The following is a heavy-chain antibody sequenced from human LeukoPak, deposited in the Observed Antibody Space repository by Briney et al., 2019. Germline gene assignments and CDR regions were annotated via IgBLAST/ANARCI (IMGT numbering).Heavy chain of an antibody. CDR3: ARTGPSDV. CDR1: GYSISSGYY. CDR2: IYHSGST. J-gene: IGHJ6*04. Sequence: SETLSLTCTVSGYSISSGYYWGWIRQPPGKGLEWIGSIYHSGSTYYNPSLKSRVTISVDTSKNQFSLKLSSVTAADTAVYYCARTGPSDVWGKGTTVTVSS. V-gene: IGHV4-38-2*02.